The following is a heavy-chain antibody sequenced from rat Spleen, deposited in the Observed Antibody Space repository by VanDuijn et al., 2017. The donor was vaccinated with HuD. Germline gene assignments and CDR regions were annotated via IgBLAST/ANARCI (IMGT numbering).Heavy chain of an antibody. D-gene: IGHD1-1*01. Sequence: EVQLKESGPGLVQPSQTLSLTCSVSGFSLTDYSVHWVRQPPGKGLEWMGVMWSDGDTSYNSALKSRLSISRDTSKSQVFLKMSSLQTEDTATYYCARDRDTTVPTGWFAYWGQGTLVTVSS. CDR2: MWSDGDT. CDR1: GFSLTDYS. J-gene: IGHJ3*01. CDR3: ARDRDTTVPTGWFAY. V-gene: IGHV2S63*01.